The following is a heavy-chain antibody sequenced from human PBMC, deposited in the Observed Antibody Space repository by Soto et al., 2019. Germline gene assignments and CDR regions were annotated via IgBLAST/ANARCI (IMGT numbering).Heavy chain of an antibody. D-gene: IGHD2-2*01. CDR1: GFPFSSYA. CDR3: AKGYCSSTSCHFYYYYYYMDV. Sequence: PGGSLRLSCAASGFPFSSYAMSWVRQAPGKGLEWVSAISGSGGSTYYADSVKGRFTISRDNSKNTLYLQMNSLRAEDTAVYYCAKGYCSSTSCHFYYYYYYMDVWGKGTTVTVSS. CDR2: ISGSGGST. J-gene: IGHJ6*03. V-gene: IGHV3-23*01.